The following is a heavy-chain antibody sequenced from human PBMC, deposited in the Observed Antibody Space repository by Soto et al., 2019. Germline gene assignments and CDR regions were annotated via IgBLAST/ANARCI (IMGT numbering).Heavy chain of an antibody. CDR3: AREKRLMVYAKACFDP. CDR2: ISSSSSTI. J-gene: IGHJ5*02. V-gene: IGHV3-48*01. CDR1: GFTFSSYS. Sequence: EVQLVESGGGLVQPGGSLRLSCAASGFTFSSYSMNWVRQAPGKGLEWVSYISSSSSTIYYADSVKGRFTISRDNAKNSLYLQMNSLRAEDTAVYYCAREKRLMVYAKACFDPWGQGTLVTVSS. D-gene: IGHD2-8*01.